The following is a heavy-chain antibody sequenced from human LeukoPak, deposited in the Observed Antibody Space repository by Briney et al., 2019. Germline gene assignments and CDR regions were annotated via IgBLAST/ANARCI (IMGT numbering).Heavy chain of an antibody. J-gene: IGHJ4*02. CDR3: ARSYYGSGSYVRY. D-gene: IGHD3-10*01. CDR2: INHSGNT. Sequence: PSETLSLTCAVYGGSFSGYYWSWIRQPPGKGLEWIGEINHSGNTNYNPSLKSRVTISVDTSKNQFSLKLSSVTAADTAVYYCARSYYGSGSYVRYWGQGTLVTVSS. CDR1: GGSFSGYY. V-gene: IGHV4-34*01.